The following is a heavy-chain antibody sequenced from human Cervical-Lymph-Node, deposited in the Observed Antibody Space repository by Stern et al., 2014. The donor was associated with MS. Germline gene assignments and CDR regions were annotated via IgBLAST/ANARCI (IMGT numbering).Heavy chain of an antibody. V-gene: IGHV1-8*01. CDR2: MNPSTGNT. CDR1: GYTFINYD. D-gene: IGHD6-19*01. J-gene: IGHJ4*02. CDR3: ARPAKTSGWYVYYFDP. Sequence: QVQLVQSGAEVKKPGASVKVSCKVSGYTFINYDINWVRQATGQGLEWMGWMNPSTGNTGYAQNFQGRVTMTRDTSINTAYMELTSLTYEDTAVYYCARPAKTSGWYVYYFDPWGQGTLVTVSS.